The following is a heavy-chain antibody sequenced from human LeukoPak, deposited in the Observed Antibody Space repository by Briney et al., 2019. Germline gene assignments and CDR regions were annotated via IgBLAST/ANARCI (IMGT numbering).Heavy chain of an antibody. CDR2: ISYDGSNK. CDR3: AKDGYNRDYDSSGYYLDY. V-gene: IGHV3-30-3*01. D-gene: IGHD3-22*01. Sequence: PGGSLRLSCAASGFTFSSYAMHWVRQAPGKGLEWVAVISYDGSNKYYADSVKGRFTISRDNSKNTLYLQMNSLRAEDTAVYYCAKDGYNRDYDSSGYYLDYWGQGTLVTVSS. CDR1: GFTFSSYA. J-gene: IGHJ4*02.